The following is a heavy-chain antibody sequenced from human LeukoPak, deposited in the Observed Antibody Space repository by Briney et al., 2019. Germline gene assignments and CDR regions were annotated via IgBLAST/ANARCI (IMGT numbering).Heavy chain of an antibody. D-gene: IGHD6-13*01. CDR1: GYTFTGYY. CDR2: INPNSGGT. J-gene: IGHJ4*02. CDR3: ARGSFSSWSADY. V-gene: IGHV1-2*04. Sequence: ASVKGSCKASGYTFTGYYMHWVRQAPGQGLEWMGWINPNSGGTNYAQKFQGWVTMTRDTSISTAYMELSRLRSDDTAVYYCARGSFSSWSADYWGQGTLVTVSS.